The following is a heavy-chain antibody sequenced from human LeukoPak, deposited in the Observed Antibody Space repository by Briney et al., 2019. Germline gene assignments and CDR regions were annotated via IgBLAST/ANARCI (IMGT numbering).Heavy chain of an antibody. CDR2: INTNTGNP. Sequence: ASVTVSCTASGYTFTSYAMNWVRQAPGQGLEWMGWINTNTGNPTYAQGFTGRFVFSLDTSVSTAYLQISSLKAEDTAVYYCAGAGLGRVISGFDYWGQGTLVTVSS. D-gene: IGHD3-22*01. V-gene: IGHV7-4-1*02. CDR1: GYTFTSYA. CDR3: AGAGLGRVISGFDY. J-gene: IGHJ4*02.